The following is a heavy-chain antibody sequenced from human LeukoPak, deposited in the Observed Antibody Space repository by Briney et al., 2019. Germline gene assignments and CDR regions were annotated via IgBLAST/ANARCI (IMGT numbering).Heavy chain of an antibody. CDR1: GFTFDDYA. Sequence: GRSLRLSCAASGFTFDDYAMHWVRQAPGKGLEWVSGISWNSGSIGYADSVKGRFTISRDNAKNSLYPQMNSLRAEDTALYYCAKDRLHNWNDGNWFDPWGQGTLVTVSS. V-gene: IGHV3-9*01. CDR3: AKDRLHNWNDGNWFDP. D-gene: IGHD1-1*01. J-gene: IGHJ5*02. CDR2: ISWNSGSI.